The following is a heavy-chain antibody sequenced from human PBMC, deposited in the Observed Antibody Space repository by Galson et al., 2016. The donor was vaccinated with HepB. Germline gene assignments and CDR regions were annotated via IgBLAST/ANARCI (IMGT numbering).Heavy chain of an antibody. J-gene: IGHJ6*02. D-gene: IGHD2-8*02. CDR3: ARDHCTGGVCYSSPWYYGMDV. CDR2: ISYSVST. V-gene: IGHV4-31*03. CDR1: SGSIGSGYYY. Sequence: LSLTCTVSSGSIGSGYYYWSWIRQLPGKGLEWIGYISYSVSTDYNPSLQSRVTISADTSKNQFSLKLTSVTAADTAVYYCARDHCTGGVCYSSPWYYGMDVWGQGTTVTVSS.